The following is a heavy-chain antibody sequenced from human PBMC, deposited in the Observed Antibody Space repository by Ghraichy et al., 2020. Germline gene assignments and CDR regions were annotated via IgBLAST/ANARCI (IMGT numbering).Heavy chain of an antibody. CDR1: GFTFSSYW. CDR2: IKQDGSEK. J-gene: IGHJ4*02. D-gene: IGHD3-22*01. CDR3: ARVGYYYDSSGYYLSGLDY. V-gene: IGHV3-7*01. Sequence: GGSLRLSCAASGFTFSSYWMSWVRQAPGKGLEWVANIKQDGSEKYYVDSVKGRFTISRDNAKNSLYLQMNSLRAEDTAVYYCARVGYYYDSSGYYLSGLDYWGQGTLVTVSS.